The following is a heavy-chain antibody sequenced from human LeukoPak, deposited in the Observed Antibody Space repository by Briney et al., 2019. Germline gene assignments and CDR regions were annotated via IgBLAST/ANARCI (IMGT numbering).Heavy chain of an antibody. D-gene: IGHD1/OR15-1a*01. CDR2: ISYDGSNK. CDR1: GGSISSYY. Sequence: LSLTCTVSGGSISSYYWSGIRQPAGKGLEWVAVISYDGSNKYYADSVKGRFTISRDNSKNTLYLQMNSLRAEDTAVYYCARDPNTFYYYGMDVWGQGTTVTVSS. V-gene: IGHV3-30-3*01. CDR3: ARDPNTFYYYGMDV. J-gene: IGHJ6*02.